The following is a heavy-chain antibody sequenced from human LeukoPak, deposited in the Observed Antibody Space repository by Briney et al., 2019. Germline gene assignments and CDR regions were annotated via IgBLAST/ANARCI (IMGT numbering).Heavy chain of an antibody. CDR2: IYTSGST. Sequence: PSETLSLTCTVSGGSISSYYWSWIRQPAGKGLEWIGRIYTSGSTNYNPSLKSRVTISVDTSKNQFSLKLSSVTAAGTAVYYCARGQRNCSGGSCRSYFDYWGQGTLVTVSS. CDR3: ARGQRNCSGGSCRSYFDY. D-gene: IGHD2-15*01. V-gene: IGHV4-4*07. J-gene: IGHJ4*02. CDR1: GGSISSYY.